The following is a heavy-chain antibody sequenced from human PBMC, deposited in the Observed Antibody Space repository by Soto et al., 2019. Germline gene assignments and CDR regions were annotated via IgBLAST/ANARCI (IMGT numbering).Heavy chain of an antibody. CDR3: VRDLALMADY. Sequence: SETLSLTCAVYGGSFSGYYWNWIRQPPGKGLEWIGEIDHSGYTNYNPSLKSRVTISVDTSKNQFSLRVDDTAMYYCVRDLALMADYWGQGTLVTVSS. V-gene: IGHV4-34*01. D-gene: IGHD3-16*01. CDR1: GGSFSGYY. J-gene: IGHJ4*02. CDR2: IDHSGYT.